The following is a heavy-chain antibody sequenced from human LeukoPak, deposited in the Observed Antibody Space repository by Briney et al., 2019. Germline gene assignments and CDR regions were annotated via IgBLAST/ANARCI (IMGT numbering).Heavy chain of an antibody. Sequence: ASVKVSCKASGYTFTSYGISWVRQAPGQGLEWMGWISAYNGNTNYAQKLQGRVTMTRDTSISTAYMELSRLRSDDTAVYYCAREYYDSSGYYYFDYWGQGTLVTVSS. V-gene: IGHV1-18*01. CDR1: GYTFTSYG. J-gene: IGHJ4*02. D-gene: IGHD3-22*01. CDR3: AREYYDSSGYYYFDY. CDR2: ISAYNGNT.